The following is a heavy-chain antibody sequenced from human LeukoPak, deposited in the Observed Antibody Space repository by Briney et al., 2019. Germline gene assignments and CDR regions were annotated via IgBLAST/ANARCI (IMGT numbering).Heavy chain of an antibody. Sequence: GGSLRLSCAASGFTFSDHYMAWVRQAPGKGLEWVGRSRNKANSYTTEYAASVKGRFIISRDDSKNSLYLQMNSLKTEDTAVYYCARSKQLAYDYWGQGTLVTVSS. CDR3: ARSKQLAYDY. J-gene: IGHJ4*02. CDR2: SRNKANSYTT. V-gene: IGHV3-72*01. CDR1: GFTFSDHY. D-gene: IGHD1-1*01.